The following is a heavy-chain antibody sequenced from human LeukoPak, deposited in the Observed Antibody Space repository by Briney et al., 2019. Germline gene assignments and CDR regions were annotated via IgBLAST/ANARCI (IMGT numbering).Heavy chain of an antibody. V-gene: IGHV3-74*01. CDR1: GFTFSSYW. Sequence: GRSLRLSCAASGFTFSSYWMHWVRQAPGKGLVWVSRINSDGSSTSYADSVKGRFTISRDNAKNTLYLQMNSLRAEDTAVHYCARVGATYHDAFDIWGQGTMVTVSS. D-gene: IGHD1-26*01. J-gene: IGHJ3*02. CDR2: INSDGSST. CDR3: ARVGATYHDAFDI.